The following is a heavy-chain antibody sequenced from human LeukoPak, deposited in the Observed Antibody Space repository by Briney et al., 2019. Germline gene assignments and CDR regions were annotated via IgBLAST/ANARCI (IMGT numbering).Heavy chain of an antibody. CDR1: GGSFSGYY. D-gene: IGHD5-24*01. CDR3: ARRGGYKIFDY. V-gene: IGHV4-34*01. J-gene: IGHJ4*02. CDR2: INHSGST. Sequence: PSETLSLTCAVYGGSFSGYYWSWIRQPPGKGLEWIGEINHSGSTNYNPSLKSRVTISVDTSKNQFSLKLSSVTAADTAVYYCARRGGYKIFDYWGQGTLVTVSS.